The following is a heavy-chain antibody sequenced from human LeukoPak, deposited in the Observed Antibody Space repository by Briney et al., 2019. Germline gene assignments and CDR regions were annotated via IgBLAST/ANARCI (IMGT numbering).Heavy chain of an antibody. CDR3: ARDELSYWTGISDY. D-gene: IGHD3-10*01. CDR2: INTSGGST. V-gene: IGHV1-46*01. J-gene: IGHJ4*02. CDR1: GSTFTSYY. Sequence: ASVKVSCTASGSTFTSYYKHRVRQAHGPGLEWKGIINTSGGSTSSAQKYHGRVTMTRDTATSTVYMELTSLRSEDTAVYCCARDELSYWTGISDYWGQRTGVTVST.